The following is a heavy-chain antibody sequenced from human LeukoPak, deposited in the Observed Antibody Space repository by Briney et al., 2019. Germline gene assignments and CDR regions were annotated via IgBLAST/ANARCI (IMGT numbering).Heavy chain of an antibody. CDR3: ARAFVAGDFRPHAFDI. V-gene: IGHV1-69*06. J-gene: IGHJ3*02. Sequence: ASVKVSCKASGGTFSSYAISWVRQAPGQGLEWMGGIIPIFGTANYAQKFQGRVTITADKSTSTAYMELSSLRSEDTAVYYCARAFVAGDFRPHAFDIWGQGTMVTVSS. D-gene: IGHD6-19*01. CDR2: IIPIFGTA. CDR1: GGTFSSYA.